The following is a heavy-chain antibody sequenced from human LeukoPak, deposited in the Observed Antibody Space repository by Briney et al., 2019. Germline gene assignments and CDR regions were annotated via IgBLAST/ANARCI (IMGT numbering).Heavy chain of an antibody. CDR3: ARDPTHYDFWSGSYDY. D-gene: IGHD3-3*01. CDR2: IYTTGST. CDR1: GGSISSGSYY. V-gene: IGHV4-61*02. Sequence: SQTLSLTCTVSGGSISSGSYYWSWIRQPAGKELEWIGRIYTTGSTYYNPSLKSRVTISVDTSKNQFSLKLSSVTAADTAVYYCARDPTHYDFWSGSYDYWGQGTLVTVSS. J-gene: IGHJ4*02.